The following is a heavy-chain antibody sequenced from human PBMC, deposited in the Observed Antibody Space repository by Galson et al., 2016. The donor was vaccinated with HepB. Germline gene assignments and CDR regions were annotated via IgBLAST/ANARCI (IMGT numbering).Heavy chain of an antibody. Sequence: SLRLSCADSGFTFRNYWMSWIRQAPGKGLQGVANIKQDGSEKHDVDSVKGRFTISRDNAKNSLYLQMNSLRAEDTAVYYCARGRSILERGWYWFDPWGQGTLVTVSS. V-gene: IGHV3-7*04. CDR3: ARGRSILERGWYWFDP. CDR1: GFTFRNYW. D-gene: IGHD6-19*01. J-gene: IGHJ5*02. CDR2: IKQDGSEK.